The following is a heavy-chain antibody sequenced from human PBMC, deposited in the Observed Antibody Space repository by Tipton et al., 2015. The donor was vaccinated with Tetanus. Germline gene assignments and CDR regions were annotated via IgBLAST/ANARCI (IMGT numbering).Heavy chain of an antibody. CDR2: ISSSGSTI. D-gene: IGHD3-10*01. Sequence: SLRLSCAASGFTFSDYYMSWIRQAPGKGLEWVSYISSSGSTIYYADSVKGRFTISRDNAKSSLYLQMNSLRAEDTAVYYCARDHSSLVREAAAYWGQGALVTVSS. J-gene: IGHJ4*02. CDR1: GFTFSDYY. V-gene: IGHV3-11*01. CDR3: ARDHSSLVREAAAY.